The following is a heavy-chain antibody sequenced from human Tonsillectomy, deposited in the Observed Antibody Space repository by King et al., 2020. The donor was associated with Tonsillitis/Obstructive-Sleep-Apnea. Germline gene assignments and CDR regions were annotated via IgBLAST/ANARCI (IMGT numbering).Heavy chain of an antibody. V-gene: IGHV1-69*09. CDR3: AREGVQRGYYSYYMDV. J-gene: IGHJ6*03. CDR2: IIPILGIA. CDR1: GGTFSSYA. D-gene: IGHD3-10*01. Sequence: QLVQSGAEVKKPGSSVKVSCKASGGTFSSYAISWVRQAPGQGLEWMGRIIPILGIANYAQKFQGRITITADKSTSTAYMELSSLRSEDTAVYYCAREGVQRGYYSYYMDVWGKGTTVTVSS.